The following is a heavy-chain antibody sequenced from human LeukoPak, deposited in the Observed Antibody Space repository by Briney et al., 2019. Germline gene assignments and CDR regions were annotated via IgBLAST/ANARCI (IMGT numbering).Heavy chain of an antibody. CDR2: ISYDGSKN. V-gene: IGHV3-30-3*01. D-gene: IGHD3-22*01. J-gene: IGHJ4*02. Sequence: PGGSLRLSCAASGFTFSGFGMHWVRQAPGKGLEWVALISYDGSKNYYADSVKGRFTISRDNAKNSLYLQMNSLRAEDTAVYYCARWGRYDSSAGTIDYWGQGTLVTVSS. CDR3: ARWGRYDSSAGTIDY. CDR1: GFTFSGFG.